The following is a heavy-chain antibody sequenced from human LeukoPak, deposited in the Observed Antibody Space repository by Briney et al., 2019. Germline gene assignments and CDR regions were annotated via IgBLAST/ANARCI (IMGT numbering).Heavy chain of an antibody. V-gene: IGHV5-51*01. Sequence: GESLKISCKGSGYSFTSYWIGWVRQMPGKGLEWMGIIYPGDSDTRYSPSFQGQVTISADKSISTAYLQWSSLKASDTAMYYCARHSLYDFWSGYYSEPLDYWGQGTLVTVSS. D-gene: IGHD3-3*01. CDR1: GYSFTSYW. CDR2: IYPGDSDT. J-gene: IGHJ4*02. CDR3: ARHSLYDFWSGYYSEPLDY.